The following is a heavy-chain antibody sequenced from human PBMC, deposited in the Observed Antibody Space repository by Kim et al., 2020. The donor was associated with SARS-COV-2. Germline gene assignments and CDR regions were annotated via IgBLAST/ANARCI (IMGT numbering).Heavy chain of an antibody. CDR3: TRGMFSDGFDV. Sequence: GGSLRLSCAASGFSFSSDCLNCISQGAKRGVCCVLWVSRKGCATYYADSVKGRFTMSRDNAENTLYLQMISLRAEDTAVYYCTRGMFSDGFDVWGQGTTVTVSS. CDR1: GFSFSSDC. V-gene: IGHV3-74*01. CDR2: VSRKGCAT. J-gene: IGHJ6*02. D-gene: IGHD3-10*02.